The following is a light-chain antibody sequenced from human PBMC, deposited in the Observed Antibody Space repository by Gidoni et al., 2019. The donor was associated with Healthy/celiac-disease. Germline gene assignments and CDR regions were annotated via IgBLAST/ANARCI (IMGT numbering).Light chain of an antibody. Sequence: QSALTPPASVSGSPGQSITISCPGTSSDVGGYNYVSWYQQHPGKAPKLMIYDVSNRPSGVSNRFSGSKSGNTASLTISGLQAEDEADYYCSSYTSSSTLVFGGGTKLT. CDR3: SSYTSSSTLV. J-gene: IGLJ2*01. CDR1: SSDVGGYNY. V-gene: IGLV2-14*01. CDR2: DVS.